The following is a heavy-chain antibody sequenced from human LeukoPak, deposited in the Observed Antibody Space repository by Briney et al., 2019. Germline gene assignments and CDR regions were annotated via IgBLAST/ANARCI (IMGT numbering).Heavy chain of an antibody. Sequence: SETLSLTCTVSGGSISSSSYYWGWIRQPPGKGLEWIGSIYHSGSTYYNPSLKSRVTISVDTSKNQFSLKLSSVTAADTAVYYCARGQRVRFLEWLSGWGQGTLVTVSS. J-gene: IGHJ4*02. D-gene: IGHD3-3*01. CDR3: ARGQRVRFLEWLSG. CDR1: GGSISSSSYY. CDR2: IYHSGST. V-gene: IGHV4-39*07.